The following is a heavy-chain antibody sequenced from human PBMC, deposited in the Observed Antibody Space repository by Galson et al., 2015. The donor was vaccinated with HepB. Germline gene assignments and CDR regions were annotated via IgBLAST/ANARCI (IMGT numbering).Heavy chain of an antibody. CDR2: ISYDGSNK. Sequence: SPRLSCAASGFTFSSYAMHWVRQAPGEGLEWVAVISYDGSNKYYADSVKGRFTISRDDAKNSLYLQMNSLRDEDTAVYYCARGAIGSGSYYYYYGMDVWGQGTTVTVSS. CDR3: ARGAIGSGSYYYYYGMDV. J-gene: IGHJ6*02. V-gene: IGHV3-30*04. CDR1: GFTFSSYA. D-gene: IGHD3-10*01.